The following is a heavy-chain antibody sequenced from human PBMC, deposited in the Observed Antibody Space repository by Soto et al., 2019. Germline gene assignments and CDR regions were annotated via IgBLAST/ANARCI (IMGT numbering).Heavy chain of an antibody. CDR1: GFTFIDYA. CDR2: ISFGGGNT. D-gene: IGHD2-15*01. J-gene: IGHJ4*02. Sequence: PGGSLRLSCVGSGFTFIDYAMTWVRQAPGKGLEWVATISFGGGNTYYADSLEGRFTISRDNSKNTLFLQMYDLRAEDTALYYCAKDGYCNGGSCYLYYLDSWGLGTPVTVSS. CDR3: AKDGYCNGGSCYLYYLDS. V-gene: IGHV3-23*01.